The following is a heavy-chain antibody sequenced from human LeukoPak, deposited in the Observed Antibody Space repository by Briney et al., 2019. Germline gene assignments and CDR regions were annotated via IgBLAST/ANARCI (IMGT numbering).Heavy chain of an antibody. D-gene: IGHD2/OR15-2a*01. Sequence: PGGSPRLSCAASGFSFSRYWMSWVRQAPGKGLQWVAHIKQDGSAKFDVDSVQGRFTVSRDNSNNLLYLQMSSLRTEDTAMYYCARTSFYSFDFWGQGALVTVSS. J-gene: IGHJ4*02. V-gene: IGHV3-7*01. CDR2: IKQDGSAK. CDR3: ARTSFYSFDF. CDR1: GFSFSRYW.